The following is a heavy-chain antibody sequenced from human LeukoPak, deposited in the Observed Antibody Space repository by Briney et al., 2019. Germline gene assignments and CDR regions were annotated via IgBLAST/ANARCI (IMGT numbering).Heavy chain of an antibody. D-gene: IGHD3-3*01. J-gene: IGHJ6*02. CDR3: ARDFSPYYYYGMDV. CDR2: ISSSSSTI. CDR1: GFTFSSYS. Sequence: GGSLRLSCAASGFTFSSYSMNWVRQAPGKGLEWVSYISSSSSTIYYADSVKGRFTISRDNAKNSLYLQMNSLRGEDTAVYYCARDFSPYYYYGMDVWGQGTTVTVSS. V-gene: IGHV3-48*01.